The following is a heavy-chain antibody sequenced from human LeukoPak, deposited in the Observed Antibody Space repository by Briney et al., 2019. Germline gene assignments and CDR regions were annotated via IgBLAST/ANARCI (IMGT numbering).Heavy chain of an antibody. CDR1: GCGFTSYW. D-gene: IGHD3-10*01. CDR3: ARHFSYGSGSYYNADY. Sequence: PGESLKISCKGSGCGFTSYWIGWGRRMPGKGVEGMGIIYPGDSDTRYSPSFQGQVTISADKSISTAYLQWSSLKASDTAMYYCARHFSYGSGSYYNADYWGQGTLVTVSS. V-gene: IGHV5-51*01. CDR2: IYPGDSDT. J-gene: IGHJ4*02.